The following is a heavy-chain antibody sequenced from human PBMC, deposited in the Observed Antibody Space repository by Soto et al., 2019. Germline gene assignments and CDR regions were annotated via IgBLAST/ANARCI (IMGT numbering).Heavy chain of an antibody. CDR3: ARGGRISGVN. V-gene: IGHV1-8*01. Sequence: QVQLVKSGAEVKKPGASVKVSCKAAGYTFTSYVINWVRQSTGQGLEWMGWMNPNSGNTGYAQKFQGRVNMTRNTSISTADMELSSLRSKDTAVYYFARGGRISGVNLGQGTLVTVSS. J-gene: IGHJ1*01. CDR1: GYTFTSYV. D-gene: IGHD1-26*01. CDR2: MNPNSGNT.